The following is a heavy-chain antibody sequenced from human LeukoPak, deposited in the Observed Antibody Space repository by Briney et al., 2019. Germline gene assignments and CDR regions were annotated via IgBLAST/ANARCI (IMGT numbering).Heavy chain of an antibody. J-gene: IGHJ4*02. Sequence: SETLSLTCTIFGGSINSHFWSWIRQPARKRLEWIGRIHSTGNPNYNPSLRSRVSMSVDTSNNRFSLRLSSVTAADTAVYYCARDWYPNTVGWYFDFWGQGILVTVSS. CDR1: GGSINSHF. D-gene: IGHD6-13*01. CDR2: IHSTGNP. V-gene: IGHV4-4*07. CDR3: ARDWYPNTVGWYFDF.